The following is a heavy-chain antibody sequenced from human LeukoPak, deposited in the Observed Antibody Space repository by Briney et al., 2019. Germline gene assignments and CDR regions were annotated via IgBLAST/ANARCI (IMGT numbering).Heavy chain of an antibody. CDR2: INPNSGGT. CDR3: ARASRRGYSYAVDY. CDR1: GYTFTGYY. Sequence: ASVKVSCKASGYTFTGYYMHWVQQAPGQGLEWMGWINPNSGGTNYAQKFQGWVTMTRDTSISTAYMELSRLRSDDTAVYYCARASRRGYSYAVDYWGQGTLVTVSS. D-gene: IGHD5-18*01. V-gene: IGHV1-2*04. J-gene: IGHJ4*02.